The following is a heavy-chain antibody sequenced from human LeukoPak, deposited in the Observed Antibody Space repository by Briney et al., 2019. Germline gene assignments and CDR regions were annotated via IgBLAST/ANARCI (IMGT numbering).Heavy chain of an antibody. CDR1: GGSISSSSYY. CDR3: ARRGPLDYYDSSGYHYYFDY. D-gene: IGHD3-22*01. J-gene: IGHJ4*02. Sequence: SETLSLTCTVSGGSISSSSYYWGWIRQPPGKGLEWIGEINHSVSTNYNPSLKSRVTISVDTTKNQFSLKLSSVTAADTAVYYCARRGPLDYYDSSGYHYYFDYWGQGTLVTVSS. CDR2: INHSVST. V-gene: IGHV4-39*07.